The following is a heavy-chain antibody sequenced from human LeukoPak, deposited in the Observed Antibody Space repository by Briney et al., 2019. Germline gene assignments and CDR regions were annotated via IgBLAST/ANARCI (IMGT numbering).Heavy chain of an antibody. J-gene: IGHJ5*02. CDR1: GFTFNSYW. CDR3: ARDAYDDSSES. V-gene: IGHV3-7*01. Sequence: GGSLRLSCAASGFTFNSYWMTWVRQAPGKGLEWVANLNPDGSHKFYADSVKGRFTISRDNAENSVFLQMNSLRAEDTAFYYRARDAYDDSSESWGQGTLVTVSS. D-gene: IGHD3-3*01. CDR2: LNPDGSHK.